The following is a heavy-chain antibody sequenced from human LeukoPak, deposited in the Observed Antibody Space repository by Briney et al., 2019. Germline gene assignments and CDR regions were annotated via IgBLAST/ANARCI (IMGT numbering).Heavy chain of an antibody. D-gene: IGHD3-9*01. J-gene: IGHJ4*02. CDR1: GGSISSYY. CDR2: IYTSGST. Sequence: SETLSLTCTVSGGSISSYYWSWIRQPAGKGLEWIGRIYTSGSTNYNPSLKSRVTMSVDTSKNQFSLKLSSVTAADTAVYYCARSPKNNGRYFDRSGGYFDYWGQGTLVTVSS. V-gene: IGHV4-4*07. CDR3: ARSPKNNGRYFDRSGGYFDY.